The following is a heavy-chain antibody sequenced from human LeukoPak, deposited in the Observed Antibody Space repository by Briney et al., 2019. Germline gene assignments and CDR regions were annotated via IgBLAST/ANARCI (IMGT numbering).Heavy chain of an antibody. J-gene: IGHJ4*02. D-gene: IGHD2-21*02. CDR1: GYTFTGYY. V-gene: IGHV1-2*02. Sequence: ASVTVSCKASGYTFTGYYMHWVRQAPGQGREWMGWINPNSGGTNYAQKFQGRVTMTRDTSISTAYMELSSLGSEDTAVYYCARDSVLGCGGDCYTHFDYWGQGTLVTVSS. CDR2: INPNSGGT. CDR3: ARDSVLGCGGDCYTHFDY.